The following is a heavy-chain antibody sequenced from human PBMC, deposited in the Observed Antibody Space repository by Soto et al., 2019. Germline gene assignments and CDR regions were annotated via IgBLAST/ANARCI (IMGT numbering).Heavy chain of an antibody. J-gene: IGHJ4*02. CDR3: ARDSSGRHDY. V-gene: IGHV4-61*01. Sequence: SETLSLTCTVSGGSRRSGSYYWSWIRQPPGKGLEWIGYIYHGGATTYNASLQSRVTISVDTSKNQFFLKVNSVTAADTGVYFCARDSSGRHDYWGQGTTVTVSA. D-gene: IGHD3-22*01. CDR1: GGSRRSGSYY. CDR2: IYHGGAT.